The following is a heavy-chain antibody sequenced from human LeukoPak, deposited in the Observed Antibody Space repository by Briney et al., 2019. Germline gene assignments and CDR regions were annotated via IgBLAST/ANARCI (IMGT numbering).Heavy chain of an antibody. V-gene: IGHV3-21*01. CDR3: ARDMTGRDCSGGSCYGYGLVV. CDR1: GFTFRSYS. CDR2: INSSSSFI. D-gene: IGHD2-15*01. J-gene: IGHJ6*01. Sequence: GESLRLSCAASGFTFRSYSMNWVRQAPGKGLEWVCSINSSSSFIYHAESVKDGFIVSSDNANNSLYLQMNSLTADDTAVYYCARDMTGRDCSGGSCYGYGLVVWGEGTTVTVS.